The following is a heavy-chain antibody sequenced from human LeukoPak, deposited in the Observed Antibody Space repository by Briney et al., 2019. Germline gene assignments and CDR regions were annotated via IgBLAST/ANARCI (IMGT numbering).Heavy chain of an antibody. CDR3: ARAGYYFHY. CDR1: GFTFSSYE. CDR2: ISSSGSSI. Sequence: GRSLRLSCAGSGFTFSSYEMNWVRQAPGKGLEWVSYISSSGSSIYYADSVKGRFAISRDNAKNALYLQLNSLGAEDTAVYYCARAGYYFHYWGQGTLVTVSS. V-gene: IGHV3-48*03. J-gene: IGHJ4*02.